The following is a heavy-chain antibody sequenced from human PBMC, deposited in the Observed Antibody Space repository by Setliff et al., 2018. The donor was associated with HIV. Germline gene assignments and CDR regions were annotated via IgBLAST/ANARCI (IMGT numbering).Heavy chain of an antibody. D-gene: IGHD2-15*01. J-gene: IGHJ6*03. Sequence: GGSLRLSCAASGFTFSSYWMSWVRQAPGKGLEWVANIKQDGSEKYYVDSVRGRFTISRDNAKNSLYLQMNSLRGDDTAVYFCARALKCRGLLCHYYMDVWGKGTTVTVSS. V-gene: IGHV3-7*01. CDR1: GFTFSSYW. CDR3: ARALKCRGLLCHYYMDV. CDR2: IKQDGSEK.